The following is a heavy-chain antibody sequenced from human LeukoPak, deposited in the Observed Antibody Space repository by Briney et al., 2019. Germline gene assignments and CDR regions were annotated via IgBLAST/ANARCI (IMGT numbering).Heavy chain of an antibody. CDR3: ARVSYYYDSSGYFLFDY. CDR2: TYYRSKWYN. D-gene: IGHD3-22*01. CDR1: GDSVSSNSAA. Sequence: SQTLSLTCAISGDSVSSNSAAWNWIRQSPSRGLEWLGRTYYRSKWYNDYAVSAKSRITINPDTSKNQFSLQLNSVTPEDTAVYYCARVSYYYDSSGYFLFDYWGQGTLVTVSS. V-gene: IGHV6-1*01. J-gene: IGHJ4*02.